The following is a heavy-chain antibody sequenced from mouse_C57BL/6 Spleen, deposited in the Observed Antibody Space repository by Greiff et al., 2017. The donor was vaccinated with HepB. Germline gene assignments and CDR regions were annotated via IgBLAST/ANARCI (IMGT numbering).Heavy chain of an antibody. CDR3: ERSTYSGYFDY. Sequence: QVQLQQSGAELAKPGASVKLSCKASGYTFTSYWMHWVKQRPGQGLEWIGYINPSSGYTKYNQKFKDKATLTADKSSSTAYMQLSSMTYEDSADYYCERSTYSGYFDYWGQGTTLTVSS. V-gene: IGHV1-7*01. J-gene: IGHJ2*01. CDR1: GYTFTSYW. CDR2: INPSSGYT. D-gene: IGHD3-1*01.